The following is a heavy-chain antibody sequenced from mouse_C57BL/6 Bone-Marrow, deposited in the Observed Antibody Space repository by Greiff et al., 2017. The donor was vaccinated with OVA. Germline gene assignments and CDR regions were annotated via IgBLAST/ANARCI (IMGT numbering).Heavy chain of an antibody. CDR2: ISDGGSYT. D-gene: IGHD2-1*01. CDR3: ARDRDGNYVG. V-gene: IGHV5-4*01. Sequence: EVHLVESGGGLVKPGGSLKLSCAASGFTFSSYAMSWVRQTPEKRLEWVATISDGGSYTYYPDNVKGRFTISRDNAKNNLYLQMSHLKSEDTAMYYCARDRDGNYVGWGQGTTRTVSS. CDR1: GFTFSSYA. J-gene: IGHJ2*01.